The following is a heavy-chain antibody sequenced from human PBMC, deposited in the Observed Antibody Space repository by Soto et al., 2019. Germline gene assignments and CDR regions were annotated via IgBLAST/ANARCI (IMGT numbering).Heavy chain of an antibody. CDR1: GYTFTSYY. CDR2: INPSGGST. Sequence: GASVKVSCKASGYTFTSYYMHWVRQAPGQGLEWMGIINPSGGSTSYAQKFQGRVTMTRDTSTSTVYMELSSLRSEDTAVYYCARVRDSSGYYSDAFDIWGQGTMVTVS. J-gene: IGHJ3*02. V-gene: IGHV1-46*01. D-gene: IGHD3-22*01. CDR3: ARVRDSSGYYSDAFDI.